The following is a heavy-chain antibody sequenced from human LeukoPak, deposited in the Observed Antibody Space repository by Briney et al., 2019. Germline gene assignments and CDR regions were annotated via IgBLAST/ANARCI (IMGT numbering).Heavy chain of an antibody. CDR1: GYTFIDYY. J-gene: IGHJ5*02. D-gene: IGHD3-22*01. Sequence: GASVTVSCKASGYTFIDYYMHWVRQAPGQGLEWMGRINPSSGGTNYAQKFQGRVTMTRDTSISTAYMELSRLRSDDTAVYYCARDDNSGYYSGPWGQGTLVTVSS. CDR2: INPSSGGT. V-gene: IGHV1-2*06. CDR3: ARDDNSGYYSGP.